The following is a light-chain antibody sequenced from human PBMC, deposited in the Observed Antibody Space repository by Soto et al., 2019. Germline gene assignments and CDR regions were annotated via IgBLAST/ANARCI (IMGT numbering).Light chain of an antibody. CDR2: DVS. Sequence: QSALTQPASVSGSPGQSITISCTGTSSDVGGYNYVSWYQQHPGKAPKLMIYDVSNRPSGVSNRFSGSKSGNTASLTISGRQAEDEVDYYCSSYTSSSPVVFGGGPK. CDR1: SSDVGGYNY. CDR3: SSYTSSSPVV. J-gene: IGLJ2*01. V-gene: IGLV2-14*01.